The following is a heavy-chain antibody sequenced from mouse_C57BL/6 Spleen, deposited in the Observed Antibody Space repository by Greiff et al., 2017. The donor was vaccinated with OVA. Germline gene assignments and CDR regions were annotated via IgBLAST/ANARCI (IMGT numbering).Heavy chain of an antibody. V-gene: IGHV1-76*01. CDR2: IYPGSGNT. CDR1: GYIFTDYY. J-gene: IGHJ2*01. CDR3: ARRGYGSSYYFDY. Sequence: QVQLQQSGAELVRPGASVKLSCKASGYIFTDYYINWVKQRPGQGLEWIARIYPGSGNTYYNEKFKGKATLTAEKSSSTAYMQLSSLTSEDSAVYFCARRGYGSSYYFDYWGQGTTLTVSS. D-gene: IGHD1-1*01.